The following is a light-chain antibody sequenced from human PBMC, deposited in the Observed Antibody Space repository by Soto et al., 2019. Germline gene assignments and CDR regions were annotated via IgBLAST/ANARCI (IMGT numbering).Light chain of an antibody. Sequence: EIVLTQSPATLSLSPGERATLSCRASQSVDFYLVWYQQKPGQAPRLLIYDASKRASGIPARFSGSGSGTDFTLTIRSLDPEDFAVYYCQQRTNWLISFGEGGRLAI. CDR1: QSVDFY. CDR3: QQRTNWLIS. V-gene: IGKV3-11*01. J-gene: IGKJ5*01. CDR2: DAS.